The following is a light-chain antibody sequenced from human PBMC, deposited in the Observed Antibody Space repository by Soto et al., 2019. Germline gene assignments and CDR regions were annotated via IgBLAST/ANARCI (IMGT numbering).Light chain of an antibody. CDR1: SSDVGAYNS. CDR3: NSYTHINTYV. J-gene: IGLJ1*01. Sequence: QSALTQPASVSGSPGQSITISCTGTSSDVGAYNSVSWFQQHPSKAPKLIIYEVSHRPSGVSIRFSGSKSGNTASLTISGLQAEDEADYYCNSYTHINTYVFGTGTKVTVL. CDR2: EVS. V-gene: IGLV2-14*01.